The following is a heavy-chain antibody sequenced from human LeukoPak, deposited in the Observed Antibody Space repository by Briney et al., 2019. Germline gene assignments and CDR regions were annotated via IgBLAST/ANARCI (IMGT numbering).Heavy chain of an antibody. CDR2: INGGSGNT. Sequence: GASVKVSCKASGYTFSSYDFHWVRQAPGQRPEWMGCINGGSGNTKYSQKFQGRVTFTRDASATTAYMDLSSLRSEDTAVYYCATAGLPRTFDMWGQGTMVTVSS. D-gene: IGHD3-16*01. J-gene: IGHJ3*02. CDR3: ATAGLPRTFDM. CDR1: GYTFSSYD. V-gene: IGHV1-3*01.